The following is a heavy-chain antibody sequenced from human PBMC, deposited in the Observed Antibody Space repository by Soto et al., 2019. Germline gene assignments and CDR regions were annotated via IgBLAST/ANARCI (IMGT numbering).Heavy chain of an antibody. CDR1: GFTFSTYS. V-gene: IGHV3-21*02. Sequence: EVQLVESGGGLVKPGGSLRLSCGVSGFTFSTYSMNWVRQAPGKGLEWVSCISSSSSITHYADSVKGRFTISRDNANNSLFLQMNSLRAEDTAVYYCSRVRDSRLLGPIDSWGQVTLVTVSA. J-gene: IGHJ4*02. CDR3: SRVRDSRLLGPIDS. CDR2: ISSSSSIT. D-gene: IGHD2-21*02.